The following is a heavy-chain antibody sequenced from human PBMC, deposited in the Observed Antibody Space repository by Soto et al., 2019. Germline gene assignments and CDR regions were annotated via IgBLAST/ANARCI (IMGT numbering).Heavy chain of an antibody. D-gene: IGHD2-2*01. CDR1: GFTFSSYW. CDR3: AIALRGAPTYATY. CDR2: INEAGSKG. Sequence: GGSLRLSCAASGFTFSSYWMSWVRQAPGKGLEWVANINEAGSKGYYVDSVMGRFTISRDNAKKSLFLQMNSLRAEDAAVYYCAIALRGAPTYATYWGQGTLVTVSS. J-gene: IGHJ4*02. V-gene: IGHV3-7*01.